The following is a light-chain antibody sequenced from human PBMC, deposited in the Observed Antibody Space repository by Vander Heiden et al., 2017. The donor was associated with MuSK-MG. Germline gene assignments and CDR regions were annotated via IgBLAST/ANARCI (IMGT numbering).Light chain of an antibody. V-gene: IGKV1-39*01. CDR3: QQSDSTLFT. Sequence: IQMTQSPSSLSASVGDRVTITCRASQSISDYLNWYQQKPGKAPKLVIYGASSLQSGVSSRFSGSGSGTDFTLTISNLQPEDFATYYCQQSDSTLFTFGHGTKVDIK. J-gene: IGKJ3*01. CDR2: GAS. CDR1: QSISDY.